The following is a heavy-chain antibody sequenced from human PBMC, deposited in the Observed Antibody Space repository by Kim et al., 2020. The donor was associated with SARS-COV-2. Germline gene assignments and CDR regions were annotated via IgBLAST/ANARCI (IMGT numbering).Heavy chain of an antibody. Sequence: SPKSRVTISVDTSKNQFSLKLSSVTAADTAVYYCAREIRGYYSVVDAFDIWGQGTMVTVSS. CDR3: AREIRGYYSVVDAFDI. D-gene: IGHD3-22*01. V-gene: IGHV4-59*12. J-gene: IGHJ3*02.